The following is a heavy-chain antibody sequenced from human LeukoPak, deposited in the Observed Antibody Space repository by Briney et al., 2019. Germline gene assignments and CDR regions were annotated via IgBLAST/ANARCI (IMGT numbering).Heavy chain of an antibody. V-gene: IGHV3-64*01. CDR2: ISGNGVTT. D-gene: IGHD3-3*01. Sequence: GGSLRLSCAASGFSFSGDYIHWVRQAPGKGLEYVSAISGNGVTTHYTNSVKGRFTISRDNSKNTVYLQMGSLSTEDTAVYYCARDTNREQDIWGQGATVTVSS. CDR3: ARDTNREQDI. CDR1: GFSFSGDY. J-gene: IGHJ6*02.